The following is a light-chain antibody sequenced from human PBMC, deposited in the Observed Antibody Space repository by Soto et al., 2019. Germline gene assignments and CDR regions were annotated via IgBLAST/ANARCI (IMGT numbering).Light chain of an antibody. Sequence: QSALTQPASVSGSPGQSITISCTGTSSDVGGYNYVSWYQQHPAKAPKLMIYDVSNRPSGVSNRFSGSKSGNTASLTISGLQAEDEADYYCSSYTSSSTHGVFGGGTKLTVL. CDR1: SSDVGGYNY. J-gene: IGLJ3*02. CDR2: DVS. CDR3: SSYTSSSTHGV. V-gene: IGLV2-14*01.